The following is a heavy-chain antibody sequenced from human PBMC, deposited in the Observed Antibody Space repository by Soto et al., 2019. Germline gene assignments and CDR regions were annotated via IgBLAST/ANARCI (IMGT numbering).Heavy chain of an antibody. CDR1: GGSISSYY. J-gene: IGHJ4*02. V-gene: IGHV4-59*01. CDR3: ARGRSYYGSGSYHDY. D-gene: IGHD3-10*01. Sequence: SETLSLTCTVSGGSISSYYWSWIRQPPGKGLEWIGYIYYSGSTNYNPSLKSRVTISVDTSKNQFSLKLSSVTAADTAVYYCARGRSYYGSGSYHDYWGQGTLVTVSS. CDR2: IYYSGST.